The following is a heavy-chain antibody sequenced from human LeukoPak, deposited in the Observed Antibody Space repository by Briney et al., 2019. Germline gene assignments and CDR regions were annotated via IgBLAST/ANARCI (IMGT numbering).Heavy chain of an antibody. D-gene: IGHD3-22*01. CDR3: ARKGHDSSGYGAFDI. V-gene: IGHV3-21*01. CDR2: ISSSSSYI. Sequence: PGGSLRLSCAASGFTFSSYSTNWVRQAPGKGLEWVSSISSSSSYIYYADSVKGRFTISRDNAKNSLYLQMNSLRAEDTAVYYCARKGHDSSGYGAFDIWGQGTMVTVSS. J-gene: IGHJ3*02. CDR1: GFTFSSYS.